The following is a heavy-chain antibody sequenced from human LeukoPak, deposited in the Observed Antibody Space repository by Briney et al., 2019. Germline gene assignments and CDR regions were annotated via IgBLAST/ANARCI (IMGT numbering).Heavy chain of an antibody. V-gene: IGHV4-34*01. Sequence: AETLSLTCAVYGGSLRGYYWSWLRQPPGKGREWIGEINHSGSSNYNPSLKSRVTISVATSNHQFSLKLSSVTAADTAVYYCARGEDGDYYFQHWGQGTLVTVSS. CDR1: GGSLRGYY. D-gene: IGHD4-17*01. CDR3: ARGEDGDYYFQH. CDR2: INHSGSS. J-gene: IGHJ1*01.